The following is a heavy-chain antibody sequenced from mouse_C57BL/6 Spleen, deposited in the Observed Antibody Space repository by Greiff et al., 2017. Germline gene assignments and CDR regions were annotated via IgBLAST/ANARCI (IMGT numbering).Heavy chain of an antibody. D-gene: IGHD1-1*01. V-gene: IGHV15-2*01. CDR1: DSEVFPIAY. CDR3: ARGGYYGSSPQWYFDV. J-gene: IGHJ1*03. CDR2: ILPSIGRT. Sequence: QVQLQQSGSELRSPGSSVKLSCKDFDSEVFPIAYMSWVRQKPGHGFEWIGGILPSIGRTIYGAKFEDKATLDADTLSNTAYLELNSLTSEDSAIYYCARGGYYGSSPQWYFDVWGTGTTVTVSS.